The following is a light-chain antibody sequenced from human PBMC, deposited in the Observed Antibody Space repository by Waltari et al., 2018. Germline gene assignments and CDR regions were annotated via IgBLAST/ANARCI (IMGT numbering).Light chain of an antibody. CDR3: EAWDDSLTGSYV. CDR1: DSNVGGHT. J-gene: IGLJ1*01. CDR2: SND. V-gene: IGLV1-44*01. Sequence: QSVLTQPPSASGTPGQRVPISCSGSDSNVGGHTVNWYQQLPGTAPKLLIHSNDQRPPGVPDRFSGSKSGTSASLVISGLQSEDEADYFCEAWDDSLTGSYVFGSGTKVTVL.